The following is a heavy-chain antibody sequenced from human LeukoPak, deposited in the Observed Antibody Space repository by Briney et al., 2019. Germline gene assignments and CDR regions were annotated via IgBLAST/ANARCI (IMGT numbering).Heavy chain of an antibody. D-gene: IGHD4-23*01. CDR3: ARVQATVEYYFDY. CDR2: IYYSGST. CDR1: GGSISSGGYY. J-gene: IGHJ4*02. V-gene: IGHV4-31*03. Sequence: SQTLSLTCTVSGGSISSGGYYWSWIRLHPGKGLEWIGYIYYSGSTYYNPSLKSRVTISVDTSKNQFSLKLSSVTAADTAVYYCARVQATVEYYFDYWGQGTLVTVSS.